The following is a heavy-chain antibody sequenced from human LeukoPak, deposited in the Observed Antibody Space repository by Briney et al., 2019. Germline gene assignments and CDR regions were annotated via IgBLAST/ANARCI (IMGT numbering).Heavy chain of an antibody. CDR1: GGSISSYY. CDR2: IYYSGST. CDR3: AREVGGDGG. J-gene: IGHJ4*02. V-gene: IGHV4-59*01. Sequence: SETLSLTCTVSGGSISSYYWSWIRQPPGKGLEWIGYIYYSGSTNYNPSLKSQVTISVDTSKNQFSLKLSSVTAADTAVYYCAREVGGDGGWGQGTLVTVSS. D-gene: IGHD2-21*02.